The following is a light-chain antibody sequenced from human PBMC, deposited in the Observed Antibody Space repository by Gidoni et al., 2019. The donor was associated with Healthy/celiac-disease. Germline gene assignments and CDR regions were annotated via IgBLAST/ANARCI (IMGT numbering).Light chain of an antibody. J-gene: IGKJ4*01. Sequence: EIGLTQSPATLSLSPGERATLSCRASQSVSIYLAWYQQKPGQAPRLLIYDASNRATGIPARFSGNGSGTDFTLTISSLEPEDFAVYYCQQRSNWPLTFGGGTKVEIK. CDR2: DAS. CDR1: QSVSIY. V-gene: IGKV3-11*01. CDR3: QQRSNWPLT.